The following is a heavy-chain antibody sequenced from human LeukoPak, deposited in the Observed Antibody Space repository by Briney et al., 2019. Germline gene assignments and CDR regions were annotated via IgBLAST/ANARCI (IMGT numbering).Heavy chain of an antibody. J-gene: IGHJ6*02. Sequence: WASVKVSCKASGYTFTSYGISWVRQAPGQGLEWMGWISAYNGNTNYAQKLRGRVTMTTDTSTSTAYMELRSLRSDDTAVCYCARDDVDTAMAPGPYYYYGMDVWGQGTTVTVSS. CDR2: ISAYNGNT. V-gene: IGHV1-18*01. CDR1: GYTFTSYG. D-gene: IGHD5-18*01. CDR3: ARDDVDTAMAPGPYYYYGMDV.